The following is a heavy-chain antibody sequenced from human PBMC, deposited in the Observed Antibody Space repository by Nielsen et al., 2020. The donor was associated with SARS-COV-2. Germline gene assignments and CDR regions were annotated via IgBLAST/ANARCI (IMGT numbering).Heavy chain of an antibody. CDR2: IDWDDDK. V-gene: IGHV2-70*04. D-gene: IGHD2-2*02. Sequence: SGPTLVKPTQTLTLTCTFSGFSLTTGGVRVGWVRQPPGKALEWLARIDWDDDKYYRTSLKTRLTISKDTSKNQVVLTMTNMDPVDTATYYCARMIAILNAFDIWGQGTMVTVSS. J-gene: IGHJ3*02. CDR1: GFSLTTGGVR. CDR3: ARMIAILNAFDI.